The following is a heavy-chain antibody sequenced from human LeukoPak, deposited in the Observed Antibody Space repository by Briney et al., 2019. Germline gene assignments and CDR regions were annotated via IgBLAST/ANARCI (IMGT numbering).Heavy chain of an antibody. V-gene: IGHV4-59*08. Sequence: PSETLSLTCTVSGGSISSYYWSWIRQPPGKGLEWIGYIYYSGSTNYNPSLKSRVTISVDTSKNQFSLKLSSVTAADTAVYYCARGSYESSSWFDPWGQGTLVTVSS. CDR2: IYYSGST. CDR1: GGSISSYY. J-gene: IGHJ5*02. CDR3: ARGSYESSSWFDP. D-gene: IGHD3-22*01.